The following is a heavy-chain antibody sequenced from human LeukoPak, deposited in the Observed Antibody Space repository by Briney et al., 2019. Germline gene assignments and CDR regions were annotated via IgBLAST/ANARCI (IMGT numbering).Heavy chain of an antibody. J-gene: IGHJ4*02. CDR2: ISWNSGSI. CDR1: GFTFDDYA. CDR3: AKTYSSSSGAFDY. Sequence: SLRLSCAASGFTFDDYAMRWVRQAPGKGLEWVSGISWNSGSIGYADSVKGRFTISRDNAKNSLYLQMNSLRAEDTALYYCAKTYSSSSGAFDYWGQGTLVTVSS. V-gene: IGHV3-9*01. D-gene: IGHD6-13*01.